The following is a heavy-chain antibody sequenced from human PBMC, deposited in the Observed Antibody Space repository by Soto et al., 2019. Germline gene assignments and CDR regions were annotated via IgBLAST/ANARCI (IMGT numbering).Heavy chain of an antibody. J-gene: IGHJ4*02. D-gene: IGHD6-13*01. CDR1: VFTFSSYG. V-gene: IGHV3-33*01. CDR3: ARDQVAAAGTAGGYFDY. CDR2: IWYDGSNK. Sequence: ESGGGVVPPGRSLRLSCAASVFTFSSYGMHWVRQAPGKGLEWVAVIWYDGSNKYYADSVKGRFTISRDNSKNTLYLQMNSLRAEDTAVYYCARDQVAAAGTAGGYFDYWGQGTLVTVSS.